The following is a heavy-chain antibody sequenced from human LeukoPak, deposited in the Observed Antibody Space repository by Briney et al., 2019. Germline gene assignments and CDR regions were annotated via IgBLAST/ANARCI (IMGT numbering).Heavy chain of an antibody. J-gene: IGHJ5*02. D-gene: IGHD2-2*01. CDR3: ARGNIVVVPRWFDP. V-gene: IGHV4-59*12. CDR2: IYYSGST. Sequence: SETLSLTCTVSGGSISSYSWSWIRQPPGKGLEWIGYIYYSGSTYYNPSLKSRVTISVDTSKNQFSLKLSSVTAAGTAVYYCARGNIVVVPRWFDPWGQGTLVTASS. CDR1: GGSISSYS.